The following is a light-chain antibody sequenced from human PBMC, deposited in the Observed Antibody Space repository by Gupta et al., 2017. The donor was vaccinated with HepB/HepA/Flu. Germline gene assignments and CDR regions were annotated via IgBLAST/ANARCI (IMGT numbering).Light chain of an antibody. CDR1: QSLLHSNGYSY. CDR3: SQGLRTRE. J-gene: IGKJ1*01. V-gene: IGKV2-28*01. Sequence: DIVTTQSPLSLPVTPGARASIACRSSQSLLHSNGYSYLDWYLQKPGQSPQLLIYWGSKRAYGVPDRFSGSGSGTDFTLKSSRGEAEDVGVYYGSQGLRTREFGQGTKVEIK. CDR2: WGS.